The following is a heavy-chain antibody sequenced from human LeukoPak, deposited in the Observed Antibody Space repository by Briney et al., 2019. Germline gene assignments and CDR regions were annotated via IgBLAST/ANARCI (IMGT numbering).Heavy chain of an antibody. CDR2: ISYGGSNK. CDR3: ARDWICDY. Sequence: GGSLRLSCAASGFTFSSYAMHWVRQAPGKGLEWVAVISYGGSNKYYADSVKGRFTISRDNSKNTLYLQMNSLRAEDTAVYYCARDWICDYWGQGTLVTVSS. D-gene: IGHD2-2*03. J-gene: IGHJ4*02. V-gene: IGHV3-30-3*01. CDR1: GFTFSSYA.